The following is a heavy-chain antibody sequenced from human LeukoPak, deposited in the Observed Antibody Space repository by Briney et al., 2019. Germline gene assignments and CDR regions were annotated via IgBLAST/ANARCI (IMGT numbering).Heavy chain of an antibody. CDR1: GFTFSDYY. J-gene: IGHJ4*02. Sequence: GGSLRLSCAASGFTFSDYYMSWIRQAPGKGLEWVSYIDSRGSYTDYADSVKGRFTISRDNAKNSLNLQMNSLRAEDTAVHYCARDSNTGFFDYWGQGTLVTVSS. D-gene: IGHD5-18*01. V-gene: IGHV3-11*05. CDR2: IDSRGSYT. CDR3: ARDSNTGFFDY.